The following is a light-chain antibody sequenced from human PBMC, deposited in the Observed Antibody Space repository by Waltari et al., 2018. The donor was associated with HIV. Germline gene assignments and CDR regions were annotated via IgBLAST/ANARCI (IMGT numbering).Light chain of an antibody. V-gene: IGLV2-14*03. CDR2: DVY. Sequence: QSAQTQPASVSGSPGQSITISCTGTSSDVGAYDYVSWYQQHPGKVPKLLIYDVYMRPSRISNRFSGSKSGNTASLTISGLRDEDEADYYCASFTSGRLNVFGTGTKVTVL. CDR3: ASFTSGRLNV. J-gene: IGLJ1*01. CDR1: SSDVGAYDY.